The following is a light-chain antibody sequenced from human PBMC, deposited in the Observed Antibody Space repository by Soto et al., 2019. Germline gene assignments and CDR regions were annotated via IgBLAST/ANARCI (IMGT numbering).Light chain of an antibody. CDR2: DVS. CDR3: SSYTCSSTLGV. CDR1: SSDVGGYNY. V-gene: IGLV2-14*01. J-gene: IGLJ2*01. Sequence: QSALTQPASVSGSPGQSITISCTGTSSDVGGYNYVSWYQQHPGKAPKLMIYDVSNRPSGVSNRFSGSNSSNTASLTISGFQAEDEADYYCSSYTCSSTLGVFGGGTKVTLL.